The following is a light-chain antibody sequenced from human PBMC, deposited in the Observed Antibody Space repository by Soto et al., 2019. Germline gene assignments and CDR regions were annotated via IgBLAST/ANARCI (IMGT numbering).Light chain of an antibody. J-gene: IGKJ5*01. CDR2: GIS. Sequence: EIVLTQSPATLSLSPGERATLSCRASQRVSSTYLAWYQQHPGQPPRLLIYGISTRATGIPARFSGSGSGTESSLTISSLQSEDFAVYYCQQYSKWPITFGQGTRLEIK. V-gene: IGKV3-15*01. CDR1: QRVSSTY. CDR3: QQYSKWPIT.